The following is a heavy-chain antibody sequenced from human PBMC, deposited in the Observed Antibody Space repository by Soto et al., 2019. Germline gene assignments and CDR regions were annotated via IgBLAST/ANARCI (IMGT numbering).Heavy chain of an antibody. Sequence: EVQLLESGGGLVQPGGSLRLSCAASGFTFSSYAMSWVRQAPGKGLEWVSAISGSGGSTYYADSVKGRFTISRDNSKNTLYLQMNSRRAEDTAVYYCAKDQQGEDYYDSSGYPGFDYWGQGTLVTVSS. CDR2: ISGSGGST. CDR3: AKDQQGEDYYDSSGYPGFDY. J-gene: IGHJ4*02. CDR1: GFTFSSYA. V-gene: IGHV3-23*01. D-gene: IGHD3-22*01.